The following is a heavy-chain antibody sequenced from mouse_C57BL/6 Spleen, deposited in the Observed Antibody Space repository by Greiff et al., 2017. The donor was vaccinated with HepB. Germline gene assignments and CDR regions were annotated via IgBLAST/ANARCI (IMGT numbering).Heavy chain of an antibody. V-gene: IGHV5-6*01. Sequence: EVKVVESGGDLVKPGGSLKLSCAASGFTFSSYGMSWVRQTPDKRLEWVATISSGGSYTYYPDSVKGRFTISRDNAKNTLYLQMSSLKSEDTAMYYCARPGSSSPGFDVWGTGTTVTVSS. CDR3: ARPGSSSPGFDV. CDR2: ISSGGSYT. J-gene: IGHJ1*03. D-gene: IGHD1-1*01. CDR1: GFTFSSYG.